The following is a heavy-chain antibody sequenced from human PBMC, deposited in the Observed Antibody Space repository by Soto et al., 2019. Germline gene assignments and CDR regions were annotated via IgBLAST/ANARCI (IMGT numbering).Heavy chain of an antibody. Sequence: SGPTLVNPTQTLTLTCTFSEFSLSTCGMGVSWIRQPPGKALEWLALIYWDDDRRHSPSLKSRLTITKDTSKNQVVLTMTNMDPVDTATYYCARRFYDALAGLAYYFDYWGQGTLVTVSS. CDR3: ARRFYDALAGLAYYFDY. CDR1: EFSLSTCGMG. V-gene: IGHV2-5*02. CDR2: IYWDDDR. J-gene: IGHJ4*02. D-gene: IGHD3-9*01.